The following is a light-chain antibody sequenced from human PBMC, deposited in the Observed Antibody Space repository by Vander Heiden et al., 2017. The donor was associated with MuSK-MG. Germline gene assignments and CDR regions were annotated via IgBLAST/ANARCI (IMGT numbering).Light chain of an antibody. CDR2: GAS. V-gene: IGKV3-15*01. CDR1: QSVSSN. CDR3: QQDNTSKL. Sequence: EIVMTQSPATLSVSPGERATLSCRASQSVSSNLAWYQQKPGQAPRLLIYGASTRANGIPDRFSGSGYATEFTLTSSSRQSEDFAVYYAQQDNTSKLFGQGTKVEIK. J-gene: IGKJ1*01.